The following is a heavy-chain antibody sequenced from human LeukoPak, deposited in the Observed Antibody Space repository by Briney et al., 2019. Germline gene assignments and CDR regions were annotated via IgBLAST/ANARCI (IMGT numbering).Heavy chain of an antibody. CDR3: ARERYQSSGWYLGWFVP. CDR1: GFTVSSNY. CDR2: IYSGGST. D-gene: IGHD6-19*01. Sequence: PGGSLRLSCAASGFTVSSNYMSWVRQAPGKGLEWVSVIYSGGSTYYADSVKGRFTISRDNSKNTLYLQMNSLRAEDTAVYYCARERYQSSGWYLGWFVPWGQGTLVTVSS. V-gene: IGHV3-66*02. J-gene: IGHJ5*02.